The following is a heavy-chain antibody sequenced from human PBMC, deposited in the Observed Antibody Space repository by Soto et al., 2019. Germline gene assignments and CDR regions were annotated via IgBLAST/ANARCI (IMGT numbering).Heavy chain of an antibody. CDR2: ISGSGGST. CDR3: AKDLLYLYYFDY. Sequence: VGSPLLSCAASGFHFSSYAVSWVRPAPGKGLEWVSAISGSGGSTYYADSVKGRFTISRDNSKNTLYLQMNSLRAEDTAVYYCAKDLLYLYYFDYWGQGTLVTVS. J-gene: IGHJ4*02. V-gene: IGHV3-23*01. D-gene: IGHD2-8*01. CDR1: GFHFSSYA.